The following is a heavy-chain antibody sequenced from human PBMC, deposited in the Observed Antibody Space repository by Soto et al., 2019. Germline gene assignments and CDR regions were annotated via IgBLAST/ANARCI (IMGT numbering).Heavy chain of an antibody. J-gene: IGHJ4*02. Sequence: GGSLRLSCAASGFTFSSYAMSWVRQAPGKGLEWVPAISGSGGSTYYADSVKGRFTISRDNSKNTLYLQMNSLRAEDTAVYYCAKIYYDSPYYFDYWGQGTLVTVSS. CDR2: ISGSGGST. CDR3: AKIYYDSPYYFDY. D-gene: IGHD3-22*01. CDR1: GFTFSSYA. V-gene: IGHV3-23*01.